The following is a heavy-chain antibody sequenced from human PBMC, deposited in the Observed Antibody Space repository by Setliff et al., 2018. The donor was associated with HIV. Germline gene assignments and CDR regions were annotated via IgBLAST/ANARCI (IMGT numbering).Heavy chain of an antibody. CDR1: GGTFSSYA. V-gene: IGHV1-69*05. D-gene: IGHD2-21*02. CDR2: IIPIFGTA. CDR3: AKGGDSHY. Sequence: ASVKVSCKASGGTFSSYAISWVRQAPGQGLEWMGGIIPIFGTANYAQKFQGRVTITRDTSASTTYMELSSLRAEDTAVYYCAKGGDSHYWGQGTLVTVSS. J-gene: IGHJ4*02.